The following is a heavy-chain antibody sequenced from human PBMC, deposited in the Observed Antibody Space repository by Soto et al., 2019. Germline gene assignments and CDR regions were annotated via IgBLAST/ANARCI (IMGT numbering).Heavy chain of an antibody. CDR2: IYHRLTIT. V-gene: IGHV4-4*02. J-gene: IGHJ5*01. D-gene: IGHD3-16*01. CDR1: SVSITTDW. Sequence: SETLSLTCVVSSVSITTDWWSWVRQPPGKGPEWIAEIYHRLTITNYNPSLKSRATISVDTSKNQFSLRLTSVTPADTAMYYCARWKYSYADLPGDWFDSWGQGTLVTVSS. CDR3: ARWKYSYADLPGDWFDS.